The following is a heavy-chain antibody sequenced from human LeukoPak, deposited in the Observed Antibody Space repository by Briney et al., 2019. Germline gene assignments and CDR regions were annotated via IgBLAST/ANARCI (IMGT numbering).Heavy chain of an antibody. D-gene: IGHD4-11*01. CDR3: ARLQIYYYGMDV. J-gene: IGHJ6*02. CDR2: INHSGST. V-gene: IGHV4-34*01. Sequence: PSETLSLTCAVYGGSFSGYYWSWIRQPPGKGLEWIGEINHSGSTNYNPSLKSRVTISVDTSKNRFSLKLSSVTAADTAVYYCARLQIYYYGMDVWGQGTTVTVSS. CDR1: GGSFSGYY.